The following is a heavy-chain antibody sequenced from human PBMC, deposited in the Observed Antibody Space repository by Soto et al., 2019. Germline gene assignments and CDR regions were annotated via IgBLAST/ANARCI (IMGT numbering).Heavy chain of an antibody. CDR2: ISAYSGNT. J-gene: IGHJ4*02. D-gene: IGHD2-2*01. CDR3: AKVPGYRYYFDY. Sequence: GASVKVSCKASGYTFSSYGISWVRQAPGQGLEWMGWISAYSGNTNYAQKFQGRVTMTTDTSTSTAYMELRSLRSDDTAVFYCAKVPGYRYYFDYWSQGTLVTVSS. V-gene: IGHV1-18*04. CDR1: GYTFSSYG.